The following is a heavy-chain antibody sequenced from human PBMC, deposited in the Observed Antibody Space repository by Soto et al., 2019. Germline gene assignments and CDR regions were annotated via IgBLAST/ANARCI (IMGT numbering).Heavy chain of an antibody. J-gene: IGHJ4*02. V-gene: IGHV4-39*01. CDR1: GGSIGRSSYF. D-gene: IGHD2-8*01. CDR3: ARQYCINGVCPPHLISRFFDY. Sequence: SETLSLTCTVSGGSIGRSSYFWGWVRQPPGKGLEWIGSVYYSGTTYYNPSLKSRVTISVDTSNNQFSLGLSSVTAADTAVYYCARQYCINGVCPPHLISRFFDYWGQGALVTVS. CDR2: VYYSGTT.